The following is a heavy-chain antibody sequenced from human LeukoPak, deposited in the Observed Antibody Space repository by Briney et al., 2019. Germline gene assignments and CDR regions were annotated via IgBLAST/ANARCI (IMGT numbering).Heavy chain of an antibody. V-gene: IGHV3-53*01. CDR3: ARRAGDYSHPYDY. J-gene: IGHJ4*02. D-gene: IGHD3-22*01. CDR2: IYSGGNT. Sequence: GGSLRLSCTVSGFTVSSNSMSWVRQAPGKGLEWVSFIYSGGNTHNSNSVKGRFTISRDNSKNTLYLQMNSLRAEDTAVYYCARRAGDYSHPYDYWGQGTLVTVSS. CDR1: GFTVSSNS.